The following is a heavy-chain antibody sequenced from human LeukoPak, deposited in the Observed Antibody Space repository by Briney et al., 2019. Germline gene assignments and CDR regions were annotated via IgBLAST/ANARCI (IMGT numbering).Heavy chain of an antibody. V-gene: IGHV4-59*01. CDR3: VAVADAFDI. CDR2: IYYSGST. CDR1: GGSISSYY. J-gene: IGHJ3*02. D-gene: IGHD2-15*01. Sequence: PSETLSLTCTVSGGSISSYYWSWIRQPPGKGLEWIGYIYYSGSTNYNPSLKSRVTISVDTSKNQFSLKLSSVTAADTAVYYCVAVADAFDIWGQGTMVTVSS.